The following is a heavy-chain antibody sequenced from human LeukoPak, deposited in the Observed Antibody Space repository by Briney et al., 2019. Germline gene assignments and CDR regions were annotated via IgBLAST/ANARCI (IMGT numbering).Heavy chain of an antibody. CDR1: GFTLSASY. CDR3: ARAVGYTYGYGY. V-gene: IGHV3-11*01. D-gene: IGHD5-18*01. CDR2: ISSSGDTI. Sequence: GGSLRLSCAASGFTLSASYMSWIRQAPRKGLEWISYISSSGDTIYYADSVKGRFTISRDNAKNSLYLQMNSLRAEDTAVYYCARAVGYTYGYGYWGQGTLVTVSP. J-gene: IGHJ4*02.